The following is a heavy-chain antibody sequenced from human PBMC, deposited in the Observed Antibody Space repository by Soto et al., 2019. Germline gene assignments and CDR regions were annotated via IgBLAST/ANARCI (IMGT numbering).Heavy chain of an antibody. CDR3: ARGVVNYYYGMDV. J-gene: IGHJ6*02. CDR2: IIPIFGTA. Sequence: CSSFGGTCRGYAIRWARWAPGQGLEWMGRIIPIFGTANYAKKFQGRVTITADESTSTAYMELSSLRSEETAVYYCARGVVNYYYGMDVWGQGSTVTAYS. V-gene: IGHV1-69*01. D-gene: IGHD2-15*01. CDR1: GGTCRGYA.